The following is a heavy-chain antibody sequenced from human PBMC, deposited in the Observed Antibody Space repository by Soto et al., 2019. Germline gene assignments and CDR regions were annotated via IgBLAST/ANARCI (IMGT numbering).Heavy chain of an antibody. Sequence: SVKVSCKASGGTFSSYAISWVRQAPGQGLEWMGGIIPIFGTANYAQKFQGRVTITADESTSTAYMELSSLRSEDTAVYYCARPYSSGWYDGWFDPWAQGTLVTVSS. V-gene: IGHV1-69*13. CDR3: ARPYSSGWYDGWFDP. J-gene: IGHJ5*02. CDR1: GGTFSSYA. D-gene: IGHD6-19*01. CDR2: IIPIFGTA.